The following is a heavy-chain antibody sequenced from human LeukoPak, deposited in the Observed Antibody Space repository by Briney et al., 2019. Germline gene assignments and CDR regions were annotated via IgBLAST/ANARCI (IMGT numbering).Heavy chain of an antibody. CDR2: IYPGDSDT. V-gene: IGHV5-51*01. CDR3: ARHFRGYDILTAYPPYFDY. Sequence: PGESLKISCKGSGYSFTSYWIDWVRQMPGKGLEWMGIIYPGDSDTRYSPSFQGQVTISADKSISTAYLQWSSLKASDAAIYYCARHFRGYDILTAYPPYFDYWGQGTLVTVSS. J-gene: IGHJ4*02. D-gene: IGHD3-9*01. CDR1: GYSFTSYW.